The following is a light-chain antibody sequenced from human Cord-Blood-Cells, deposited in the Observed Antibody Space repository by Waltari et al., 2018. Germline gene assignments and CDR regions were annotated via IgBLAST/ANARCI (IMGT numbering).Light chain of an antibody. CDR3: CSYAGSSTFV. Sequence: QSALTQPASVSGSPGQSITISCTVTSSDVGGYNLVSWYQQHPGKDPKLMIYEGSKRPSGVSNRFSGSKSGNTASLTISGLQAEDEADYYCCSYAGSSTFVFGGGTKLTVL. V-gene: IGLV2-23*03. CDR1: SSDVGGYNL. J-gene: IGLJ2*01. CDR2: EGS.